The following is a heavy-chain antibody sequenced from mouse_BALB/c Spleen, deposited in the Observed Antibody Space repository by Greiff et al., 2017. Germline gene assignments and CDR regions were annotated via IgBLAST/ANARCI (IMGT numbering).Heavy chain of an antibody. J-gene: IGHJ3*01. Sequence: EVQRVESGGGLVKPGGSLKLSCAASGFTFSSYAMSWVRQTPEKRLEWVASISSGGSTYYPDSVKGRFTISRDNARNILYLQMSSLRSEDTAMYYCARGYDYAWFAYWGQGTLVTVSA. D-gene: IGHD2-4*01. CDR1: GFTFSSYA. CDR2: ISSGGST. V-gene: IGHV5-6-5*01. CDR3: ARGYDYAWFAY.